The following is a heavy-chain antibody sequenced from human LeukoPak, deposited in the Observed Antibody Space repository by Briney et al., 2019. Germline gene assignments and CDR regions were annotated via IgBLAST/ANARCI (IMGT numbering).Heavy chain of an antibody. CDR3: ARRRDGSSWSDYYYYYMDV. V-gene: IGHV4-38-2*01. D-gene: IGHD6-13*01. CDR2: IYYSGST. J-gene: IGHJ6*03. Sequence: PSETLSLTCAVSGYSISSGYYWSWIRQPPGKGLEWIGYIYYSGSTNYNPSLKSRVTISVDTSKNQFSLKLSSVTAADTAVYYCARRRDGSSWSDYYYYYMDVWGKGTTVTVSS. CDR1: GYSISSGYY.